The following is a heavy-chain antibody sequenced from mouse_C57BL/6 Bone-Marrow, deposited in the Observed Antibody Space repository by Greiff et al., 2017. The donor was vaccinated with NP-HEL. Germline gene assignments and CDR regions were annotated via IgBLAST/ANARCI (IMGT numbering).Heavy chain of an antibody. CDR3: ARDAIYYDSWFAY. J-gene: IGHJ3*01. D-gene: IGHD2-4*01. CDR1: GYSITSGYY. Sequence: EVKLMESGPGLVKPSQSLSLTCSVTGYSITSGYYWNWIRQFPGNKLEWMGYISYDGSNNYNPSLKNRISITRDTSKNQFFLKLNSVTTEDTATYYCARDAIYYDSWFAYWGQGTLVTVSA. V-gene: IGHV3-6*01. CDR2: ISYDGSN.